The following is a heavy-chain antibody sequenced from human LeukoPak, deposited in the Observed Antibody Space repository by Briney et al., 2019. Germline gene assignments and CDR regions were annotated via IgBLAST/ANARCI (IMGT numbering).Heavy chain of an antibody. Sequence: GGSLRPSCAASGFTFSSYSMHWVRQAPGKGLQWVSSISSGSSSIYYADSVKGRFTISRDNAKNSLYLQMNSLRAEDTAVYYCAREVAGFIYYYYYYMDVWGKGTTVTVSS. V-gene: IGHV3-21*01. CDR1: GFTFSSYS. CDR3: AREVAGFIYYYYYYMDV. J-gene: IGHJ6*03. CDR2: ISSGSSSI. D-gene: IGHD6-19*01.